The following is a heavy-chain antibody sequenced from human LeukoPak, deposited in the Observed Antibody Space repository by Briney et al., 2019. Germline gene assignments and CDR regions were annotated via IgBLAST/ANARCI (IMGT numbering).Heavy chain of an antibody. CDR2: IYTSGST. CDR3: AREVVARLRKQYYYYGMDV. Sequence: SETLSLTCAVYGGSFSGYYWSWIRQPAGKGLEWIGRIYTSGSTNYNPSLKSRVTMSVDTSKNQFSLKLSSVTAADTAVYYCAREVVARLRKQYYYYGMDVWGQGTTVTVSS. V-gene: IGHV4-4*07. J-gene: IGHJ6*02. D-gene: IGHD2-15*01. CDR1: GGSFSGYY.